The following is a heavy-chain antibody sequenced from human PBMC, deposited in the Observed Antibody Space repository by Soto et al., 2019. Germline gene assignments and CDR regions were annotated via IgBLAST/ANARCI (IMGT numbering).Heavy chain of an antibody. CDR1: GGSISSVGYY. CDR2: IYYSGST. D-gene: IGHD1-1*01. J-gene: IGHJ5*02. Sequence: LSLTCTVSGGSISSVGYYWSWIRQHPGKGLEWIGYIYYSGSTYYNPSLKSRVTISVDTSKNQFSLKLSSVTAADTAVYYCARTGNNWFDPWGQGTLVTVSS. CDR3: ARTGNNWFDP. V-gene: IGHV4-31*03.